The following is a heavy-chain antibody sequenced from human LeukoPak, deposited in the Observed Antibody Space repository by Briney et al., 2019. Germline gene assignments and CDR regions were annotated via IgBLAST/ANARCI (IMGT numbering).Heavy chain of an antibody. Sequence: LETLSLTCTVSGGSISSYYWSWIRQPPGKGLEWIGYIYYSGRTKYNPSLKSRVTISVDTSKNQVSLKVSSVTAADTAVYHCARHGEVGANDAFDIWGQGTMVTVPS. D-gene: IGHD1-26*01. CDR1: GGSISSYY. V-gene: IGHV4-59*08. CDR3: ARHGEVGANDAFDI. J-gene: IGHJ3*02. CDR2: IYYSGRT.